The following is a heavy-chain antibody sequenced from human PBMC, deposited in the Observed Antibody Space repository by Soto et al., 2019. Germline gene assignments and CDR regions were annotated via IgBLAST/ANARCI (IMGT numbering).Heavy chain of an antibody. CDR2: ISGIGGST. Sequence: GGSLRLSCAASGFTFSSYAMSWVRQAPGKGLEWVSAISGIGGSTYYSDSVKGRFTISRDNSKNTLYLQMNNLRAEDTAVYYGAKEGGLPPFAYWGQGTLVTVSS. J-gene: IGHJ4*02. V-gene: IGHV3-23*01. D-gene: IGHD3-16*01. CDR3: AKEGGLPPFAY. CDR1: GFTFSSYA.